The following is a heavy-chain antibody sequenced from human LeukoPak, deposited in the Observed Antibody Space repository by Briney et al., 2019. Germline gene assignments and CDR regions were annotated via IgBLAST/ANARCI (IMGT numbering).Heavy chain of an antibody. D-gene: IGHD3-3*01. V-gene: IGHV3-23*01. CDR1: GFTFSSYA. J-gene: IGHJ3*01. CDR3: AKAERFLEWLSPVDAFDF. Sequence: GGSLRLSCAASGFTFSSYAMSWVRQAPGKGLEWVSAISGSGGSTYYADSVKGRFTISRDNSKNTLYLQMNSLRAEDTAVYYCAKAERFLEWLSPVDAFDFWGQGTMVTVSS. CDR2: ISGSGGST.